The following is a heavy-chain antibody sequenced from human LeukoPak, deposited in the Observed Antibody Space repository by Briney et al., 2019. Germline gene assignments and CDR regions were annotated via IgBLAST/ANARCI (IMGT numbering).Heavy chain of an antibody. CDR3: ARDYYDSSENAFDI. D-gene: IGHD3-22*01. Sequence: SETLSLTCTVSGGSISSGDYYWSWIRQPPGKGLEWIGYIYYSGSTNYNPSLKSRVTISVDTSKNQFSLKLSSVTAADTAVYYCARDYYDSSENAFDIWGQGTMVTVSS. CDR1: GGSISSGDYY. CDR2: IYYSGST. V-gene: IGHV4-61*08. J-gene: IGHJ3*02.